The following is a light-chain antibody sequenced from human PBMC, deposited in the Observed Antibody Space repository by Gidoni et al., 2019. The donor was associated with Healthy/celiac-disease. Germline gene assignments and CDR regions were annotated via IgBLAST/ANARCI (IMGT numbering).Light chain of an antibody. CDR2: KAS. CDR3: QQYNSPWT. V-gene: IGKV1-5*03. J-gene: IGKJ1*01. CDR1: QSISSW. Sequence: DIQMTQSPSTLSASLGDRVTITCRASQSISSWLAWYQQKPGKAPKRLIYKASSLESGVPSRFSGSGSGTEFTLTISSLQPDDFATYYCQQYNSPWTFGQGTKVEIK.